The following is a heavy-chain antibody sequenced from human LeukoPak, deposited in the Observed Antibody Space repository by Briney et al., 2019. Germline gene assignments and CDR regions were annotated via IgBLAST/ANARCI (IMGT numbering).Heavy chain of an antibody. CDR3: ARDGVPGAFDI. J-gene: IGHJ3*02. CDR1: GGTFSSYA. D-gene: IGHD3-16*01. CDR2: IIPIFGTA. Sequence: SVKVSCKASGGTFSSYALSWVRQAPGQGLEWMGGIIPIFGTANYAQRFQGRVTITADESTSTAYMELSSLRSEDTAVYYCARDGVPGAFDIWGQGTMVTVSS. V-gene: IGHV1-69*13.